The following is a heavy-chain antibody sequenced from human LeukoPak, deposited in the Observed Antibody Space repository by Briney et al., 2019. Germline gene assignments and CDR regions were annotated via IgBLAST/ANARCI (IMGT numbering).Heavy chain of an antibody. CDR1: GFTFSSYW. CDR2: IKQDGSEK. J-gene: IGHJ3*02. D-gene: IGHD3-22*01. Sequence: GGSLRLSCAASGFTFSSYWMSWVRQAPGKGLECVANIKQDGSEKYYVDSVKGRFTISRDNATNSLYLQMNSLRAEDTAVYYCAKDHYYDSSGYYFPHDAFDIWGQGTMVTVSS. V-gene: IGHV3-7*03. CDR3: AKDHYYDSSGYYFPHDAFDI.